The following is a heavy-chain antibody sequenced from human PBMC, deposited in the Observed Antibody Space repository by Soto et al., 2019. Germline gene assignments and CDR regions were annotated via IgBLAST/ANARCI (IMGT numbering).Heavy chain of an antibody. V-gene: IGHV4-39*01. J-gene: IGHJ5*02. CDR1: GGSITSSSHF. CDR2: IYFTGNT. CDR3: AGQTFTIAAASYGRSNWFDP. Sequence: SETLSLTCSASGGSITSSSHFWGWVRQPPGKGLEWMGTIYFTGNTYYTPSLKSRLTMSIDTSKNEFSLRLNSVTAADTAVYYCAGQTFTIAAASYGRSNWFDPWGPGTLVTVSS. D-gene: IGHD6-25*01.